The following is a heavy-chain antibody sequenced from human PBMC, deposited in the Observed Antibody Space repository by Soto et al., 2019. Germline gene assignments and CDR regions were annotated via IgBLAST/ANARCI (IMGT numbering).Heavy chain of an antibody. Sequence: SETLSLTCTVSGGSISSYYWSWIRQPPGKGLEWIGYIYYSGSTNYNPSLKSRVTISVDTSKNQFSLKLSSVTAADTAVYYCARDIAAAGTVYYYGMDVWAKGPRSPSP. CDR1: GGSISSYY. V-gene: IGHV4-59*01. J-gene: IGHJ6*02. CDR3: ARDIAAAGTVYYYGMDV. D-gene: IGHD6-13*01. CDR2: IYYSGST.